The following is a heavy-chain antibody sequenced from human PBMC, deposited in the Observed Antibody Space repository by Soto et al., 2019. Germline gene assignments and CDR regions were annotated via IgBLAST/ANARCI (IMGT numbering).Heavy chain of an antibody. D-gene: IGHD3-16*01. CDR2: IYYSGST. CDR1: GYSISSSNW. Sequence: QVQLQESGPGLVKPSDTLSLTCAVSGYSISSSNWWGWIRQPPGKGREWIGYIYYSGSTYYNPSLKSRVTMSVDTSKNQFSLKLSSVTAVDTAVYYCARNSDDYVWGGMDVWGQGTTVTVSS. J-gene: IGHJ6*02. CDR3: ARNSDDYVWGGMDV. V-gene: IGHV4-28*01.